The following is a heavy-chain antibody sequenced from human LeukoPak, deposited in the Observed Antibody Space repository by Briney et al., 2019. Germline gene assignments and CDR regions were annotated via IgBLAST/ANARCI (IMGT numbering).Heavy chain of an antibody. CDR1: GFTFSSYG. CDR2: ISYDGSNK. V-gene: IGHV3-30*18. D-gene: IGHD3-16*02. J-gene: IGHJ4*02. CDR3: AKGCRGSYRRCPFDY. Sequence: PGRSLRLSCAASGFTFSSYGMHWVRQAPGKGLEWVAVISYDGSNKYYADSVKGRFTISRDNSKNTLYLQMNSLRAEDTAVYYCAKGCRGSYRRCPFDYWGQGTLVTVSS.